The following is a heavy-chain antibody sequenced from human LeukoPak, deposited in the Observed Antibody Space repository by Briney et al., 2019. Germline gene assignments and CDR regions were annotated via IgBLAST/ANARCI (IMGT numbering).Heavy chain of an antibody. CDR1: GFTFSSYA. J-gene: IGHJ5*02. D-gene: IGHD3-3*01. CDR3: AKEALAGVLRFLEWSPNWFDP. Sequence: GGSLRLSCAASGFTFSSYAMSWVRQAPGKGLEWVSAISGSGGSTYYADSVKGRFTISRDNSKNTLYLQMNSLRAEDTAVYYCAKEALAGVLRFLEWSPNWFDPWGQGTLVTVSS. V-gene: IGHV3-23*01. CDR2: ISGSGGST.